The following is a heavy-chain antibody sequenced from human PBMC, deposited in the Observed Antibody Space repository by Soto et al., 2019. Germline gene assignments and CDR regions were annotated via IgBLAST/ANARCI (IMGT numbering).Heavy chain of an antibody. CDR1: GGSVSGYY. CDR3: ARGGVGGAYYYYGMDV. D-gene: IGHD1-26*01. J-gene: IGHJ6*02. CDR2: INHSGST. V-gene: IGHV4-34*01. Sequence: SGTLDLGCAVYGGSVSGYYWSWIGQPPGKGLEWIGEINHSGSTNYNPSLKSRVTISVDTSKNQFSLKLSSVTAADTAVYYCARGGVGGAYYYYGMDVWGQGTTVTVSS.